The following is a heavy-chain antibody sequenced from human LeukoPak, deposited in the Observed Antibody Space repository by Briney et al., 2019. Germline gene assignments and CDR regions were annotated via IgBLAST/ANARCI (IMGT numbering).Heavy chain of an antibody. Sequence: SETLSLTCTVSGGSISSGGYYWSWIRQPPGKGLEWIGYIYHSGSTYYNPSLKSRVTISVDRSKNQFSLKLSSVTAADTAVYYCARESPGPSLGFDIWGQGTMVTVSS. J-gene: IGHJ3*02. CDR1: GGSISSGGYY. CDR3: ARESPGPSLGFDI. D-gene: IGHD1/OR15-1a*01. V-gene: IGHV4-30-2*01. CDR2: IYHSGST.